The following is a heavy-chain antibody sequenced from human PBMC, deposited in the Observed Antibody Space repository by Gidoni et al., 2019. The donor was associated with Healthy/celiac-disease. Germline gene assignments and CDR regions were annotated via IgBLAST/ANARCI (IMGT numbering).Heavy chain of an antibody. CDR1: GFPFGSDA. D-gene: IGHD3-10*01. CDR2: IRSNGGST. Sequence: EVQLVESGGGLVQPGGSLGRSCSASGFPFGSDAMPWVRQAPGKGLEYVSAIRSNGGSTYYADSVKGRFTISRDNSKNTLYLQMSSLRAEDTAVYYCVKEGWFGEVNEMGWFDPWGQGTLVTVSS. J-gene: IGHJ5*02. V-gene: IGHV3-64D*06. CDR3: VKEGWFGEVNEMGWFDP.